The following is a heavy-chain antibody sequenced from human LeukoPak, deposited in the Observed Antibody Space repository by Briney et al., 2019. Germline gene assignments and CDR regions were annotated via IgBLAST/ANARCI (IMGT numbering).Heavy chain of an antibody. Sequence: PSETLSLTCAVYGGSFSGYYWSWIRQPPGKGLEWVSAIDGSSTYIYYADSVKGRFTISRDNAQNSLYLQMNSLRPEDTAVYYCARDEGRAGEYNFDYWGQGTLVTVSS. CDR3: ARDEGRAGEYNFDY. CDR2: IDGSSTYI. J-gene: IGHJ4*02. D-gene: IGHD3-16*01. CDR1: GGSFSGYY. V-gene: IGHV3-21*01.